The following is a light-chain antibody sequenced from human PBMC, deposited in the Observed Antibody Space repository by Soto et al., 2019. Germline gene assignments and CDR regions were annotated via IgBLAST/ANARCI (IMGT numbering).Light chain of an antibody. Sequence: QSALTQPASVSGSPGQSITISCTGTSSDVGGYNFVSWYQQHPGKAPKLMLYNVYDRPSGISHLSSGSRSGNTASLTISGLQAEDEAHYYCNSYTSSSTLVFGGGTKVTVL. CDR3: NSYTSSSTLV. V-gene: IGLV2-14*03. J-gene: IGLJ2*01. CDR1: SSDVGGYNF. CDR2: NVY.